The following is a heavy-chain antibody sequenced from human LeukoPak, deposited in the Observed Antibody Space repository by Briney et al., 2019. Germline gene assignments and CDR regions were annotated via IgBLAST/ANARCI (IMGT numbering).Heavy chain of an antibody. D-gene: IGHD6-6*01. V-gene: IGHV4-61*02. CDR2: IYTSGST. CDR3: ARMPVCSSSSAIDY. CDR1: GGSISSGSYY. Sequence: SQTLSLTCTVSGGSISSGSYYWSWIRQPAGKGLEWIGRIYTSGSTNYNPSLKSRVTISVDTSKNQFSLKLSSVTAADTAVYYCARMPVCSSSSAIDYWGQGTLVTVSS. J-gene: IGHJ4*02.